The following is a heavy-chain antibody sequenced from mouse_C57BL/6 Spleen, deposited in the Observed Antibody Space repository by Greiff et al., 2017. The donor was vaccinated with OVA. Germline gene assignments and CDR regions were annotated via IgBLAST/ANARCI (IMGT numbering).Heavy chain of an antibody. CDR3: ARWGVYDGGYYYAMDY. V-gene: IGHV1-80*01. CDR1: GYAFSSYW. J-gene: IGHJ4*01. CDR2: IYPGDGDT. Sequence: QVQLQQSGAELVKPGASVKISCKASGYAFSSYWMNWVKQRPGKGLEWIGQIYPGDGDTNYNGKFKGKATLTADKSSSTAYMQLSSLTSEDSAVYFCARWGVYDGGYYYAMDYWGQGTSVTVSS. D-gene: IGHD2-12*01.